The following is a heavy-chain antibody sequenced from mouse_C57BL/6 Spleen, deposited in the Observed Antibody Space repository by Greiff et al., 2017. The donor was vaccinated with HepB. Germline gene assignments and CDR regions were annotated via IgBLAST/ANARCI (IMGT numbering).Heavy chain of an antibody. CDR1: GFTFSDYG. Sequence: EVQGVESGGGLVKPGGSLKLSCAASGFTFSDYGMHWVRQAPEKGLEWVAYISSGSSTIYYADTVKGRFTISRDNAKNTLFLQMTSLRSEDTAMYYCARAPVYYYGSSPYFDYWGQGTTLTVSS. CDR2: ISSGSSTI. V-gene: IGHV5-17*01. D-gene: IGHD1-1*01. CDR3: ARAPVYYYGSSPYFDY. J-gene: IGHJ2*01.